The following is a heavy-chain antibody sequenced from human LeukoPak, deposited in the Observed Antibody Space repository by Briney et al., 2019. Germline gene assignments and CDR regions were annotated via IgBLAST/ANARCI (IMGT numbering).Heavy chain of an antibody. V-gene: IGHV4-59*08. J-gene: IGHJ3*02. CDR1: GGSISSNY. Sequence: SETLSLTCTVSGGSISSNYWSWIRQPPGKGLEWIGCIYYSGSTNYNPSLKSRVTISVDTSKNQFSLKLSSVTAADTAVYYCARQDYGGNSSDAFDIWGQGTMVTVSS. CDR2: IYYSGST. CDR3: ARQDYGGNSSDAFDI. D-gene: IGHD4-23*01.